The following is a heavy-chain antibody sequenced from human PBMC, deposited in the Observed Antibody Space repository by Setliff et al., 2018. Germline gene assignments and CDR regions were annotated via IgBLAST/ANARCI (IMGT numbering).Heavy chain of an antibody. CDR2: IYNGPGST. CDR1: GFTFTNYA. D-gene: IGHD1-26*01. Sequence: EGSLRLSCAASGFTFTNYALTWVCQAPGKGLEWPSVIYNGPGSTYYADSVKGRFIISRDDSRNTLSLQMNSLRAEDTAVYYCAKDGMGPTYTYFFDFWGQGSQVTVSS. J-gene: IGHJ4*02. V-gene: IGHV3-23*03. CDR3: AKDGMGPTYTYFFDF.